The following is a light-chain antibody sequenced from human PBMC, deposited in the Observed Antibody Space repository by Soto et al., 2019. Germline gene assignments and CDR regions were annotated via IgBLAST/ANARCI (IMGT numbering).Light chain of an antibody. CDR3: SSYTSSNTFYV. V-gene: IGLV2-14*01. J-gene: IGLJ1*01. CDR1: SSDVGAYKY. CDR2: EVS. Sequence: QSALTQPASVSGSPGQSITISCTGTSSDVGAYKYVSWYQQHPGKAPTLMIYEVSSRPSGVSNRFSGSKSGNTASLTISGLQAEDEADYYCSSYTSSNTFYVFGTGTKVTVL.